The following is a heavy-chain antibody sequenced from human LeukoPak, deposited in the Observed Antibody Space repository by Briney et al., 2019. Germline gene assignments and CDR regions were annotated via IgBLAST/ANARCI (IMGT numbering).Heavy chain of an antibody. D-gene: IGHD3-22*01. CDR2: IYPGDSDT. V-gene: IGHV5-51*01. Sequence: GGSLKISCQGFGYNLSKYWIGWVRQRPGKGPEWIGNIYPGDSDTRYSPSFQGQVTISADKSISTAYLQWSSLKASDTAMYYCARHSYDRSGYLTRLDYWGQGTLLTVP. CDR3: ARHSYDRSGYLTRLDY. CDR1: GYNLSKYW. J-gene: IGHJ4*02.